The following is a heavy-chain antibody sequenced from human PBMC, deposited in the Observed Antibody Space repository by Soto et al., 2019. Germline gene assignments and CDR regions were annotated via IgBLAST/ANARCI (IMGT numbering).Heavy chain of an antibody. J-gene: IGHJ4*02. CDR2: VKSKADGGTA. CDR1: GFSITNTW. CDR3: NSYPDFWGGHTPL. Sequence: EVQLVESGGGLVQPGGALRLSCAASGFSITNTWMHWVSQAPGKGLEWVGRVKSKADGGTADYAAPVKGRFTVSRDDSNNTQYLQMNSLKMEATAVYYCNSYPDFWGGHTPLWGQGTLVTVSS. D-gene: IGHD3-3*01. V-gene: IGHV3-15*07.